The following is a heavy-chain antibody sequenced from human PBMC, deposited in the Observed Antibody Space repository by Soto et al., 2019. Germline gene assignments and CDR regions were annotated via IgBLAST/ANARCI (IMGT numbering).Heavy chain of an antibody. J-gene: IGHJ4*02. CDR3: AKDRSLYFDY. Sequence: GGSLGLSCASSGFTFSSYGMHGVRQAPGKGLEWVAVISYDGSNKYYADSVKGRFTISRDNSKNTLYLQMNSLRAEDTAVYYCAKDRSLYFDYWGQGTLVTVSS. CDR2: ISYDGSNK. V-gene: IGHV3-30*18. CDR1: GFTFSSYG. D-gene: IGHD3-10*01.